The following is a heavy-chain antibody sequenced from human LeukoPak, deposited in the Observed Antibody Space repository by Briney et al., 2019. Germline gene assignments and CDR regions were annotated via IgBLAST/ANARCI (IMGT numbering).Heavy chain of an antibody. V-gene: IGHV3-33*08. J-gene: IGHJ4*02. D-gene: IGHD2-15*01. CDR2: IWYDGSNK. CDR3: ARDGGGHLSN. Sequence: GGSLRLSCAASGFTFTTDPTHWVRQTPGKGLEWVAVIWYDGSNKSYGDSVKGRFTMSRGNSKNTLYLQMNSLRAEDTAVYYCARDGGGHLSNWGQGTLVTVSS. CDR1: GFTFTTDP.